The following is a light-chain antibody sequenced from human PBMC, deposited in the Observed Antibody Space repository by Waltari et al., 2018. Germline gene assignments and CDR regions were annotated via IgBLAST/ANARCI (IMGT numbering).Light chain of an antibody. V-gene: IGKV1-5*03. CDR2: KAS. CDR1: QSISSW. J-gene: IGKJ2*01. CDR3: QQYNSYSPYT. Sequence: DIQMTQSTSTLSASVGDRVTITCRASQSISSWLAWYQQKPGKAPKLLIYKASSLESGVPSRFSGSGSGTEFTRTISSLHPDDFATYYCQQYNSYSPYTFGQGTKLEIK.